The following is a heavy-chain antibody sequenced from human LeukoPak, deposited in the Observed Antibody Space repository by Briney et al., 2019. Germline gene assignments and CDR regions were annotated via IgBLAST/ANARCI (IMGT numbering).Heavy chain of an antibody. CDR2: IYYSGST. CDR3: ARAAGYCSSTSCYEYYYYYGMGV. CDR1: GGSISSGGYY. Sequence: SETLSLTCTVSGGSISSGGYYWSWIRQHPGKGLEWIGYIYYSGSTYYNPSLKSRVTISVDTSKNQFSLKLSSVTAADTAVYYCARAAGYCSSTSCYEYYYYYGMGVWGQGTTVTVSS. D-gene: IGHD2-2*01. J-gene: IGHJ6*02. V-gene: IGHV4-31*03.